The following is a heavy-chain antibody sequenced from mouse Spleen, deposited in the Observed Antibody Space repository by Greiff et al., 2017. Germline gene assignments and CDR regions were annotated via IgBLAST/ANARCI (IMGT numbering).Heavy chain of an antibody. CDR3: VRNYGNYAAWFAY. Sequence: VQLQQSGPGLVAPSQSLSITCTVSGFSLTSYDISWIRQPPGKGLEWLGVIWTGGGTNYNSAFMSRLSISKDNSKSQVFLKMNSLQTDDTAIYYCVRNYGNYAAWFAYWGQGTLVTVSA. D-gene: IGHD2-1*01. V-gene: IGHV2-9-2*01. CDR2: IWTGGGT. CDR1: GFSLTSYD. J-gene: IGHJ3*01.